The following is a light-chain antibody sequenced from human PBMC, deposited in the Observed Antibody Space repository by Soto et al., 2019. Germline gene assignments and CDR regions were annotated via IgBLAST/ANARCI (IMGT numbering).Light chain of an antibody. CDR2: NTS. CDR3: HQYDNAPFT. Sequence: EMVLTQSPVTLSLSPGERATLSCRTSQSIGSNLTWYQQKPGQAPRLLIYNTSTRSTGVPARFSGSGSGTNFSLTISRLEPEDSAVYYCHQYDNAPFTFGPGTRVGIK. CDR1: QSIGSN. J-gene: IGKJ3*01. V-gene: IGKV3-15*01.